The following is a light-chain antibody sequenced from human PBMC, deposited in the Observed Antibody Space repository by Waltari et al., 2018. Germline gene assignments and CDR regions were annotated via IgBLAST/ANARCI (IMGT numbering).Light chain of an antibody. Sequence: SELTQDPALSVAFGQTVRNPRHEDSFRSYYPSWYQQNPEQAPVLVIYGKNNRPSGIPDRFSGSSSVKTASLTITRAQAEDEADYYCNSRDSSGNHLVFGGGTKLTVL. CDR2: GKN. CDR3: NSRDSSGNHLV. J-gene: IGLJ2*01. CDR1: SFRSYY. V-gene: IGLV3-19*01.